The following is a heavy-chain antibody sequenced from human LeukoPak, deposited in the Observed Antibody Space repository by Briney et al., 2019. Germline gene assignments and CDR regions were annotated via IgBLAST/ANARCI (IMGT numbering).Heavy chain of an antibody. CDR2: ISCDGSNK. D-gene: IGHD5-18*01. CDR3: ASMPGGYSYGVGPDY. V-gene: IGHV3-30-3*01. Sequence: GRSLRLSCAASGFTFSSYAMHWVRQAPGKGLEWVAVISCDGSNKYYADSVKGRFTISRDNSKNTLYLQMNSLRAEDTAVYYCASMPGGYSYGVGPDYWGQGTLVTVSS. J-gene: IGHJ4*02. CDR1: GFTFSSYA.